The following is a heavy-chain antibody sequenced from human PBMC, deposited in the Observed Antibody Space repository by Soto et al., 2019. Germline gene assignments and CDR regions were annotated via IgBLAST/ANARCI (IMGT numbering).Heavy chain of an antibody. Sequence: PGGSLRLSCAASGFTFSDYYMSWIRQAPGKGLEWVSYISSSGSTIYYADSVKGRFTISRDNAKNSLYLQMNSLRAEDTAVYYCAREMSSSGWYCAFDIWGQGTMVTVSS. CDR2: ISSSGSTI. V-gene: IGHV3-11*01. D-gene: IGHD6-19*01. J-gene: IGHJ3*02. CDR3: AREMSSSGWYCAFDI. CDR1: GFTFSDYY.